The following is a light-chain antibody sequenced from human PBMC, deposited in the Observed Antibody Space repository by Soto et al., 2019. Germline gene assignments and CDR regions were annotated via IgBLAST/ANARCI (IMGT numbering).Light chain of an antibody. CDR1: QSVVNN. J-gene: IGKJ1*01. CDR2: GPS. Sequence: EIVMTQSPATLSVSPGERATLSCRANQSVVNNLAWYQQKPGQAPRLLIYGPSTRATGIPARFSGSGSGTEFTLTISSLQSEDFAVYYCQQYNNWPPWTFGQGTKVEIK. V-gene: IGKV3-15*01. CDR3: QQYNNWPPWT.